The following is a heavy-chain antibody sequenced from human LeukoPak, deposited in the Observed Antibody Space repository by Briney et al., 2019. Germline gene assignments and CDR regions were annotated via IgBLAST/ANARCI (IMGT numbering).Heavy chain of an antibody. D-gene: IGHD6-19*01. CDR1: GYIFTDYY. Sequence: ASVKVSCKASGYIFTDYYMHWVRQAPGQGLEWMGRINPNSGGTNYAQKFQGRVTMTRDTSISTAYMELSRLRSDDTAVYYCARDRARVAGILRGWFDPWGQGTLVTVSS. J-gene: IGHJ5*02. CDR3: ARDRARVAGILRGWFDP. V-gene: IGHV1-2*06. CDR2: INPNSGGT.